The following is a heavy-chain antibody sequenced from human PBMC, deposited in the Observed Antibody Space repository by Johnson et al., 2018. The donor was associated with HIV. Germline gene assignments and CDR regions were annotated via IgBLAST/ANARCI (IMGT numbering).Heavy chain of an antibody. CDR2: ISYDGSTK. CDR3: ARDRTLLYWSGAFDM. V-gene: IGHV3-30*03. D-gene: IGHD2-8*02. Sequence: QAQLVESGGGVVQPGRSLRLSCAASGFTFSTYGMHWVRQAPGKGLEGVATISYDGSTKDDADSVKCRFTISRDNSKHTLYLQMNSLRAEHTAAYSCARDRTLLYWSGAFDMWGLGTMVTVSS. CDR1: GFTFSTYG. J-gene: IGHJ3*02.